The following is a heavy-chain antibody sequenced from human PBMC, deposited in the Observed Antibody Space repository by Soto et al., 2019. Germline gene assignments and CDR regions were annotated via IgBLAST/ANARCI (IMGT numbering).Heavy chain of an antibody. CDR3: ARYWNAGTLYGAFDI. D-gene: IGHD4-17*01. V-gene: IGHV1-69*06. Sequence: QVQLVQSGAEVRKPGSSVKVSCEASGGSFNNYVISWLRQAPGQGLEWMGGIIPNYEAANYAQKFRGRLTITADKATNTAYMEQNSLRPEDTATYYCARYWNAGTLYGAFDIWGQGTTVIVS. CDR2: IIPNYEAA. CDR1: GGSFNNYV. J-gene: IGHJ3*02.